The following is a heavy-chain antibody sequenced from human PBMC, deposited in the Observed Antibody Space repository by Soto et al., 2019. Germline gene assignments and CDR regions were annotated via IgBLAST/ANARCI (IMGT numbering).Heavy chain of an antibody. CDR1: GGSFSGYY. V-gene: IGHV4-34*01. Sequence: SETQSLTSAVYGGSFSGYYWSWIRQPPGKGLEWIGEINHSGSTNYNPSLKSRVTISVDTSKNQFSLKLSSVTAADTAVYYCASAADYYGSGSLPRIDYWGQGTLVTVSS. CDR2: INHSGST. D-gene: IGHD3-10*01. J-gene: IGHJ4*02. CDR3: ASAADYYGSGSLPRIDY.